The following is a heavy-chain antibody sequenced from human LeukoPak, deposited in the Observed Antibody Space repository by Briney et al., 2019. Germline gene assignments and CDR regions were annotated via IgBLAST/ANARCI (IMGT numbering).Heavy chain of an antibody. CDR2: ISGSGDST. CDR3: AAPNGGSLSFDY. Sequence: PGGSLRLSRVASGFTFSNYGMSWVRQAPEKGLEWVSAISGSGDSTYYADSVEGRFTISRDNSKNTLYLQMNSLRDEDTAVYYCAAPNGGSLSFDYWGQGTLVTVSS. CDR1: GFTFSNYG. J-gene: IGHJ4*02. V-gene: IGHV3-23*01. D-gene: IGHD7-27*01.